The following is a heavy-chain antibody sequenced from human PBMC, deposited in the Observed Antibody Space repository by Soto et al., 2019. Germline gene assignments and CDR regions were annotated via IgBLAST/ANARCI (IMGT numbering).Heavy chain of an antibody. J-gene: IGHJ4*02. V-gene: IGHV3-72*01. CDR1: GFTFSDHY. D-gene: IGHD4-4*01. CDR3: VRGYRSFDS. Sequence: GGSLRLSCAASGFTFSDHYMDWVRQAPGRGLEWVGRSRNKASGYTTEYAASVRGRFTVSRDESKNSLYLQMDSLKTEDTAVYFCVRGYRSFDSWGLGTLVTVSS. CDR2: SRNKASGYTT.